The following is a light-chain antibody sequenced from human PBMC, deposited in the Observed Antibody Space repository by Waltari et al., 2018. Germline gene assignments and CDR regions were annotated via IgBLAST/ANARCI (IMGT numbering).Light chain of an antibody. CDR3: QQSYSTPFT. CDR1: QSISSY. V-gene: IGKV1-39*01. Sequence: DIQMTQSPSSLSASVGDRVTITCRASQSISSYLNWYQQKPGKAPKLLIYAASSLQSGVPSRFSGSGSGTDFTLTISSLQPEDFAAHYCQQSYSTPFTFGPGTKVDIK. CDR2: AAS. J-gene: IGKJ3*01.